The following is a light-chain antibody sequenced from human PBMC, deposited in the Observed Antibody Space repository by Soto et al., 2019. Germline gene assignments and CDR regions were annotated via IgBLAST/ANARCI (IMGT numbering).Light chain of an antibody. CDR2: SAS. J-gene: IGKJ1*01. CDR3: SQYGSAPGT. Sequence: EIVLTQSPGTLSLSPGERATLSCRASESVSSTHLAWYQQKPGQAPRLLIHSASNRATGVPDRFSSSGSGTDFTLIISRLEPEDFAVYYCSQYGSAPGTFGQGTKVEIK. V-gene: IGKV3-20*01. CDR1: ESVSSTH.